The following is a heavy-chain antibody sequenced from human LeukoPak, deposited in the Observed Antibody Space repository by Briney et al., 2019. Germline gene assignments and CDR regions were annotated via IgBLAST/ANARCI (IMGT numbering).Heavy chain of an antibody. CDR2: ISAYNGNT. CDR1: GYTFTNYY. V-gene: IGHV1-18*04. D-gene: IGHD3-16*01. J-gene: IGHJ5*02. Sequence: ASVKVSCKASGYTFTNYYIHWVRQAPGQGLEWMGWISAYNGNTNYAQKLQGRVTMTTDTSTSTAYMELRSLRSDDTAVYYCAREGGLRDLRWFDPWGQGTLVTVSS. CDR3: AREGGLRDLRWFDP.